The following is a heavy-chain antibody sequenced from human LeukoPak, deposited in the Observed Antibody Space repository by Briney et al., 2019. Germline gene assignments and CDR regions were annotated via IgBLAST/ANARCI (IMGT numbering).Heavy chain of an antibody. D-gene: IGHD3-22*01. CDR2: IYTSGRT. CDR1: GGSISSVSYY. CDR3: AIEVINTHDAFDI. V-gene: IGHV4-61*02. Sequence: PSETLSLTCTLSGGSISSVSYYCSWVRQPAGKGLEWVGRIYTSGRTNNNPSLKSRVTIPVDTSKDQFSPKLSAVAAADTAVYYCAIEVINTHDAFDIWGQGTMVTVSS. J-gene: IGHJ3*02.